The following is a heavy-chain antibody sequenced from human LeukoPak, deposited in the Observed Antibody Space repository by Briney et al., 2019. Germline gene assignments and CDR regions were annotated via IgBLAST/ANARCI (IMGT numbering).Heavy chain of an antibody. CDR1: GFTFSSYD. V-gene: IGHV3-13*01. CDR2: IGTAGDT. Sequence: GGSLRLSCAASGFTFSSYDMHWVRQATGKGLEWVSAIGTAGDTYYPGSVKGRFTTSRENAKNSLYLQMNSLRAGDTAVYYCARGSYYYDSSGSAFDIWGQGTMVTVSS. J-gene: IGHJ3*02. CDR3: ARGSYYYDSSGSAFDI. D-gene: IGHD3-22*01.